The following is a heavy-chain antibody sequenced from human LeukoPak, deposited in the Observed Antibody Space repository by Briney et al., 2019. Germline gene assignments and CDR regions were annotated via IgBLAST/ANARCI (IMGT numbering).Heavy chain of an antibody. J-gene: IGHJ4*02. CDR1: GGSFSGYY. CDR3: AKEISSRIVVVITDY. Sequence: ETLSLTCAVYGGSFSGYYWSWVRQAPGKGLEWVSAISGSGGSTYYADSVKGRFTISRDNSRNTLYLQMNSLRAEDTAVYYCAKEISSRIVVVITDYWGQGTLVTVSS. D-gene: IGHD3-22*01. V-gene: IGHV3-23*01. CDR2: ISGSGGST.